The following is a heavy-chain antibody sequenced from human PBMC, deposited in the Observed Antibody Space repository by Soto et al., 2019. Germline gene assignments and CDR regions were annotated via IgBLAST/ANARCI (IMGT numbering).Heavy chain of an antibody. CDR1: GYTFTSYA. CDR2: INDGNGNT. J-gene: IGHJ4*02. CDR3: ARDMGFGRSDY. D-gene: IGHD3-10*01. V-gene: IGHV1-3*01. Sequence: QVQLVQSGAEVKKPGASVKVSCKASGYTFTSYAMHWVRQAPGQRLEWRGWINDGNGNTKYAQKFQGRVTITRDTTARTAYMELSSLRSDDTAVYYCARDMGFGRSDYWGQGTLVTVSS.